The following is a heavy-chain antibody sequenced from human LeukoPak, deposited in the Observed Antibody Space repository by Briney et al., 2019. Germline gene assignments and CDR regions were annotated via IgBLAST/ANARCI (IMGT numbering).Heavy chain of an antibody. CDR3: ARGAAYFIVVVPAARGYMDV. CDR1: GGSFSGYY. J-gene: IGHJ6*03. Sequence: SETLSLTCAVYGGSFSGYYWSWIRQPPGKGLEWIGEINHSGSTNYNPSLKSRVTISVDTSKNQFSRKLSSVTAADTAVYYCARGAAYFIVVVPAARGYMDVWGKGTTVTVSS. V-gene: IGHV4-34*01. D-gene: IGHD2-2*01. CDR2: INHSGST.